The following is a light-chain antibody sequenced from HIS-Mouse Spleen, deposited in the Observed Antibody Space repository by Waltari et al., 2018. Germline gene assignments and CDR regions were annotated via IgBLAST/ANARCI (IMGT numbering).Light chain of an antibody. V-gene: IGLV3-1*01. CDR3: PAWARRTVV. Sequence: ERTQPPSVSVSPGQTDSRKGGGENLGDKYACWYQQEPGQSPVLVIYQDSKRPSGVPGRFSGSNSGNTATLTISGSPPFSSAASSCPAWARRTVVFGGGTKLTVL. CDR2: QDS. J-gene: IGLJ2*01. CDR1: NLGDKY.